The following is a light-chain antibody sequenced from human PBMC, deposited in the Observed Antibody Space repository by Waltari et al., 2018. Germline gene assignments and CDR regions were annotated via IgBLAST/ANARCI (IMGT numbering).Light chain of an antibody. CDR1: QSVSNN. V-gene: IGKV3-15*01. Sequence: EIAMTQYPATLSVSPAERATLPCRASQSVSNNLAWYQQKPGQAPRLLIYGASTRATGIPARFSGSGSGTEFTLTISSLQSEDFAVYYCQQYNNWPPWTFGQGTKVEIK. CDR2: GAS. CDR3: QQYNNWPPWT. J-gene: IGKJ1*01.